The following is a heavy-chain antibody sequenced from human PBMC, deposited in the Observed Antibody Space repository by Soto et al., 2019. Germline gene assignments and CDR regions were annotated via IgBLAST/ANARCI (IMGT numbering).Heavy chain of an antibody. Sequence: ASGKVSCKTSGYTFNIYGIRWVRQAPGEGLEWMGWISAYNANTNYAQRFQGRVTMTTDTSTSTAYMELRSLRSDDTAVYYCARDRGSGWFVYWGQGTLVTVSS. CDR2: ISAYNANT. D-gene: IGHD6-19*01. V-gene: IGHV1-18*01. CDR1: GYTFNIYG. J-gene: IGHJ4*02. CDR3: ARDRGSGWFVY.